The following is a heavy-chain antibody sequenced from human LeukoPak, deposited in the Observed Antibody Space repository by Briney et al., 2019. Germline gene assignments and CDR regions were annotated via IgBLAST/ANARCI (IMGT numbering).Heavy chain of an antibody. V-gene: IGHV1-18*01. CDR3: ARDRVAAGRNWFDP. CDR2: ISAYNGNT. D-gene: IGHD6-13*01. Sequence: ASVKVSCKASGYTFTSYGISWVRQAPGQGLEWMGWISAYNGNTNYAQKLRGRVTMTTDTSTSTAYMELRSLRSDDTAVYYCARDRVAAGRNWFDPWGQGTLVTVSS. J-gene: IGHJ5*02. CDR1: GYTFTSYG.